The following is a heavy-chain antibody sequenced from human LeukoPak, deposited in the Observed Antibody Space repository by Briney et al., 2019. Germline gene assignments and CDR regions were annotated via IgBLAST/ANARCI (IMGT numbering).Heavy chain of an antibody. D-gene: IGHD1-26*01. CDR1: GYTFSIYW. Sequence: GGSLRLSCAASGYTFSIYWMNWVRQAPGKGLEWVASIKQDGSETYYVESVQCRFTISRDNDMNFLYLQLSSLRAEDTAVYYCTRENSGSLSLEYWGQGTLVTVSS. J-gene: IGHJ4*02. CDR3: TRENSGSLSLEY. CDR2: IKQDGSET. V-gene: IGHV3-7*01.